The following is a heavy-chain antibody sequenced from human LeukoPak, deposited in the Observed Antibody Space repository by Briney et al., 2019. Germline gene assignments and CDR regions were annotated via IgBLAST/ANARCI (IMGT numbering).Heavy chain of an antibody. CDR3: ARGSNWNQGLFDY. V-gene: IGHV4-59*01. Sequence: KPSETLSLTCTVSGGSINTYFWSWIRQPPGKELEWIGNIYYSGSTRYNPSLKSRVAISLDTSKNQFSLRLSSVTAADTAVFYCARGSNWNQGLFDYWGQGTLVTVSS. CDR2: IYYSGST. D-gene: IGHD1-20*01. J-gene: IGHJ4*02. CDR1: GGSINTYF.